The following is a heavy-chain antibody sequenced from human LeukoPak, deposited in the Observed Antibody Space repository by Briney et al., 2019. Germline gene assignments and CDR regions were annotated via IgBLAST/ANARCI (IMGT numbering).Heavy chain of an antibody. CDR2: INTNTGNP. J-gene: IGHJ6*02. V-gene: IGHV7-4-1*02. Sequence: ASVKVSRKASGYTFTSYAMNWVRQAPGQGLEWMGWINTNTGNPTYAQGFTGRFVFSLDTSVSTAYLQISSLKAEDTAVYYCAREPLSSSWSYYYYYGMDVWGQGTTVTVSS. CDR1: GYTFTSYA. CDR3: AREPLSSSWSYYYYYGMDV. D-gene: IGHD6-13*01.